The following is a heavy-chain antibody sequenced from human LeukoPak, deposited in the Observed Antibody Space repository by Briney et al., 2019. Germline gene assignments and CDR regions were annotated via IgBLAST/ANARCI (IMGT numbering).Heavy chain of an antibody. CDR3: AQGYSSGWYPY. CDR1: GFSVSNFG. Sequence: GGSLRLSCAVSGFSVSNFGMSWVRQAPGKGLEWVSAISVNGETTWYADSVKGRFIISRDNSKNTLYLQLSSLRAEDTAVYYCAQGYSSGWYPYWGQGSLVSVSS. V-gene: IGHV3-23*01. D-gene: IGHD6-19*01. CDR2: ISVNGETT. J-gene: IGHJ4*02.